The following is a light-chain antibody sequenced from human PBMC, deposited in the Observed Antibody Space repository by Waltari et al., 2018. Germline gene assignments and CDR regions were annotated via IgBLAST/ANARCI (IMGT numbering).Light chain of an antibody. CDR1: QDITNY. CDR3: QRYDNLPIFA. V-gene: IGKV1-33*01. CDR2: DAS. J-gene: IGKJ3*01. Sequence: DIQLTQSPPSLSASVGDRVTITCWASQDITNYLNWYQQKPGKAPKLLIHDASKLEIGVPSRFSGSQSGTHFTLTISSLQPEDIGTYYCQRYDNLPIFAFGPGTKVEI.